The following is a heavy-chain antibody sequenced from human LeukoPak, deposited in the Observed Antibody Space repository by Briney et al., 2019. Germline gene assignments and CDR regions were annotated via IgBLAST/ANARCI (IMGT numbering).Heavy chain of an antibody. J-gene: IGHJ5*02. V-gene: IGHV3-48*04. CDR1: GFTFSSYS. CDR2: ISSSSSTI. Sequence: GGSLRLSCSASGFTFSSYSMNWVRQAPGKGLEWVSYISSSSSTIYYADSVKGRFTISRDNAKNSLYLQMNSLRAEDTAVYYCARRLDPWGQGTLVTVSS. CDR3: ARRLDP.